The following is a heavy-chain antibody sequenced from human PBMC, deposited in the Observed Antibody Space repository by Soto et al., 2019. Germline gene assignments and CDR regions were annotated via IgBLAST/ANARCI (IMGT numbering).Heavy chain of an antibody. CDR3: ARESGDWPLNWFDP. J-gene: IGHJ5*02. D-gene: IGHD2-21*02. Sequence: PGGSLRLSCAASGFNFSNHWMHWVRQRPAEGLVWVSRITSDGKSKAYAESVKGRFAISRDNAKNTLYPQMNGLTAEDTAVYYCARESGDWPLNWFDPWGQGTLVTVSS. CDR1: GFNFSNHW. V-gene: IGHV3-74*01. CDR2: ITSDGKSK.